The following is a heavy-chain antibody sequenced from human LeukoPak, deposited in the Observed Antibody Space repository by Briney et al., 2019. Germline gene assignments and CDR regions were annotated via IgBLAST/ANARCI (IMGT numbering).Heavy chain of an antibody. CDR3: ARLQYCSGTSCYWFDP. D-gene: IGHD2-2*01. CDR1: GGSVSSGSYY. CDR2: IYHTGST. Sequence: SETLSLTCTVSGGSVSSGSYYWSWIRQPLGKGLEWIGYIYHTGSTYYNPSLKSRVTISVDTSKNQFSLRLSSVTAADTAVYYCARLQYCSGTSCYWFDPWGQGTLVTVSS. V-gene: IGHV4-30-2*01. J-gene: IGHJ5*02.